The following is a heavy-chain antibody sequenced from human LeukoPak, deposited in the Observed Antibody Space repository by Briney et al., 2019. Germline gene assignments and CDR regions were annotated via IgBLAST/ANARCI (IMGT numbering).Heavy chain of an antibody. CDR1: GYPLTGYY. J-gene: IGHJ4*02. D-gene: IGHD2/OR15-2a*01. CDR2: INPNSGDT. Sequence: ASVKVSCKASGYPLTGYYIHWVRQAPGRGLEWLGWINPNSGDTHYAQSFQDRVTMTRDTSINTAYMELSRLRSDDTAMYYCARGASDDYLFPEFWGQGTLVTVSS. CDR3: ARGASDDYLFPEF. V-gene: IGHV1-2*02.